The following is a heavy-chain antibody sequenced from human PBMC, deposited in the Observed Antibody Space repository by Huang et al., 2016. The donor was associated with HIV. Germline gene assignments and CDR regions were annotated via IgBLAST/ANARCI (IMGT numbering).Heavy chain of an antibody. CDR1: GYRFTSYW. CDR3: ARLSTTWYFDY. D-gene: IGHD1-1*01. Sequence: EVQLVQSGAEVKKPGESLKIYCKGSGYRFTSYWIGWVSQLPGKGLEGRVIICPGDSATRYSPSCQGQVTISADKSISTAYLQWSSLKASNTAMYYCARLSTTWYFDYWGQGTLVTVSS. CDR2: ICPGDSAT. V-gene: IGHV5-51*01. J-gene: IGHJ4*02.